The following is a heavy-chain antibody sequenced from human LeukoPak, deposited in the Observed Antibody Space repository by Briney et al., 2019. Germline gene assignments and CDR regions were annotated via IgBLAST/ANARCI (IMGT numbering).Heavy chain of an antibody. V-gene: IGHV3-48*04. Sequence: GGSLRLSCAASGFTLSSFSMNWVRQAPGKGLEWISYITDRSGSTYYADSVKGRFIISRDNAKDSLYLQMNNLRAEDTAVYYCARVIGSYGDSAYWGQGTLVTVSS. CDR1: GFTLSSFS. D-gene: IGHD4-17*01. CDR2: ITDRSGST. J-gene: IGHJ4*02. CDR3: ARVIGSYGDSAY.